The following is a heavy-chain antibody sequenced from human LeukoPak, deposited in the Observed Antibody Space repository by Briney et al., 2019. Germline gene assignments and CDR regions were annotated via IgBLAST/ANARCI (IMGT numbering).Heavy chain of an antibody. Sequence: SETLSLTCTVSGGSISSYYWSWIRQPPGKGLEWIGYIYHSGSTNYNPSLKSRVTISVDTSKNQLSLRLNSVTAADTALYYCVRDTRYDMDVWGKGTTVTVSS. CDR1: GGSISSYY. V-gene: IGHV4-59*12. J-gene: IGHJ6*03. CDR3: VRDTRYDMDV. CDR2: IYHSGST.